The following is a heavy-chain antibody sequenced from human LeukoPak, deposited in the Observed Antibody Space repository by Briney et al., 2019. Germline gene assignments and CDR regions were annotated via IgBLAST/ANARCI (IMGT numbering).Heavy chain of an antibody. D-gene: IGHD1-26*01. V-gene: IGHV4-34*01. CDR1: GGSFSGYY. Sequence: SETLSLTCAVYGGSFSGYYWSWIRQPPGKGLEWIGEINHSGSTNYNPSLKSRVTISVDTSKNQFSLKLSSVTAADTAVYYCARHLRSAEVGATRSRYYYCYMDVWGKGTTVTISS. CDR2: INHSGST. CDR3: ARHLRSAEVGATRSRYYYCYMDV. J-gene: IGHJ6*03.